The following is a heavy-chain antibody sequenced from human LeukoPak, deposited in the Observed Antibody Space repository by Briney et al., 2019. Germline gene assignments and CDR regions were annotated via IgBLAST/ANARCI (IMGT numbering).Heavy chain of an antibody. CDR2: INHSGST. Sequence: SETLSLTCAVYGGSFSGYYWSWIRQPPGKGLEWIGEINHSGSTNYNPSLKSRVTISVDTSKNQFSLKLSSVTAADTAVYYCARSHYGSGTRRWFDPWGQGTLVTVSS. D-gene: IGHD3-10*01. CDR3: ARSHYGSGTRRWFDP. V-gene: IGHV4-34*01. CDR1: GGSFSGYY. J-gene: IGHJ5*02.